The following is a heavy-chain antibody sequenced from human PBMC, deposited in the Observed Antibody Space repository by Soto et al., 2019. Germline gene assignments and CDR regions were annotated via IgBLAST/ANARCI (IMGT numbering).Heavy chain of an antibody. CDR3: ATRPPPGGWLGVFDF. Sequence: PSETLSLTCTVSRGSISNYYWSWIRQPPGKGPEWIGYVYHNGATNYNPPLESRVTISLDTSKNQFSLNLKSVTAADTAVYYCATRPPPGGWLGVFDFWSQGTLVTVSS. J-gene: IGHJ4*02. CDR1: RGSISNYY. V-gene: IGHV4-59*01. D-gene: IGHD5-12*01. CDR2: VYHNGAT.